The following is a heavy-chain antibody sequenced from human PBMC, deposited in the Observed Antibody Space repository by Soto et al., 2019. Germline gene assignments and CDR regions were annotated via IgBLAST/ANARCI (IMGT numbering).Heavy chain of an antibody. Sequence: LSLTCAVYGGSLSSYYWSWIRQPPGKGLEWIGEVNHSGSTNYNPSLKSRVTISVDTSKNQFSLKLSSVTAADTAVYYCARVSLPYNYGPLLHYGMDVWGQGTTVTVSS. CDR3: ARVSLPYNYGPLLHYGMDV. D-gene: IGHD5-18*01. CDR2: VNHSGST. CDR1: GGSLSSYY. J-gene: IGHJ6*02. V-gene: IGHV4-34*01.